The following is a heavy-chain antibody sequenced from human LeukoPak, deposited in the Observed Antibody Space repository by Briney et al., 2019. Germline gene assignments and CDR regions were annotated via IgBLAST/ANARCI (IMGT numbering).Heavy chain of an antibody. Sequence: KPSQTLSLTCTVSGDSISSYYWSWIRQPPGKGLEWIGYIYYSGSTNTNPSLKSRVTISIDTSKYQFSLKLSSVTAADTAVYYCARHAVYGDYVGEDYGLDVWGQGTTVTVSS. CDR3: ARHAVYGDYVGEDYGLDV. CDR2: IYYSGST. D-gene: IGHD4-17*01. V-gene: IGHV4-59*08. CDR1: GDSISSYY. J-gene: IGHJ6*02.